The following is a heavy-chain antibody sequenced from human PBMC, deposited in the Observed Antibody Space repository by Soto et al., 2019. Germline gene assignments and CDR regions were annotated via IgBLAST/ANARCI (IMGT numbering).Heavy chain of an antibody. Sequence: ASVNVYCKCSGYTLTELSMHWLLHAPGKGLEWMGGFDPEDGETIYAQKFQGRVTMTEDTSTDTAYMELSSLRSEDTAVYYCATGLSRMKIFGVVINFDDRGQGTLVTDS. CDR1: GYTLTELS. D-gene: IGHD3-3*01. J-gene: IGHJ4*02. CDR3: ATGLSRMKIFGVVINFDD. V-gene: IGHV1-24*01. CDR2: FDPEDGET.